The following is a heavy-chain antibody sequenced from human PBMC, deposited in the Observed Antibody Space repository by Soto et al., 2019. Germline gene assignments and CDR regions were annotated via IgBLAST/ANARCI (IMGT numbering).Heavy chain of an antibody. V-gene: IGHV1-2*04. CDR3: AREGCSSTSCYAGWFDP. D-gene: IGHD2-2*01. CDR1: GYTFTGYY. CDR2: INPNSGGT. Sequence: QVQLVQSGAEVKKPGASVKVSCKASGYTFTGYYMHWVRQAPGQGLEWMGWINPNSGGTNYAQKFQGWVTMTRDTSISTAYMELSRLRSDDRAVYYCAREGCSSTSCYAGWFDPWGQGTLVTVSS. J-gene: IGHJ5*02.